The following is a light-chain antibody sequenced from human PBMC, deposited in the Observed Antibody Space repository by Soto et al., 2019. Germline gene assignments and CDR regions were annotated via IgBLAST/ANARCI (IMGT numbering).Light chain of an antibody. CDR2: GAS. Sequence: DIVLTQSPGTLSVSPGERATLSCRASQSVSSNLAWYHQKPGQAPRLLIYGASTRATGIPARFSGSGSGTEFTLTINSLQSEDFAVYYCQQYNNWPRTFGQGTKVDI. CDR1: QSVSSN. V-gene: IGKV3-15*01. CDR3: QQYNNWPRT. J-gene: IGKJ1*01.